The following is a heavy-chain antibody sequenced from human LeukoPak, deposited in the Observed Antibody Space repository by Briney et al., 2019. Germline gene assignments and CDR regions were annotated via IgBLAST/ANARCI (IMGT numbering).Heavy chain of an antibody. V-gene: IGHV3-21*01. CDR1: GFTLSSYS. CDR2: ISSSSSYI. J-gene: IGHJ4*02. Sequence: GGSLRLSCAASGFTLSSYSMNWVRQAPGKGLEWVSSISSSSSYIYYADSVKGRFTISRDNAKNSLYLQMNSLRAEDTAVYYCASSSRWELILDYWGKGTLVTVSS. CDR3: ASSSRWELILDY. D-gene: IGHD1-26*01.